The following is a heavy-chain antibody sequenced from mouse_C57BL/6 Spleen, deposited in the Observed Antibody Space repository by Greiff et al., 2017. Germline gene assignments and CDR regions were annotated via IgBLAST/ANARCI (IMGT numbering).Heavy chain of an antibody. CDR1: GYSITSGYY. CDR2: ISYDGSN. CDR3: ARDLYDGYFDY. D-gene: IGHD2-3*01. V-gene: IGHV3-6*01. J-gene: IGHJ2*01. Sequence: EVKLQESGPGLVKPSQSLSLTCSVTGYSITSGYYWNWIRQFPGNKLEWMGYISYDGSNNYNPSLKNRISITRDTSKNQFFLKLNSVTTEDTATYYCARDLYDGYFDYWGQGTTLTVSS.